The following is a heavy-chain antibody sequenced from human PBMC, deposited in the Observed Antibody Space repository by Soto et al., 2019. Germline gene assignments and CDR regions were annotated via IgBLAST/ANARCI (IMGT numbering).Heavy chain of an antibody. CDR1: GFTFSSYA. V-gene: IGHV3-30-3*01. CDR3: ARDWTDSSGYYYDFRRQYDLGPTDY. CDR2: ISYDGSNK. J-gene: IGHJ4*02. Sequence: PGGSLRLSYAASGFTFSSYAMHWVRQAPGKGLEWVAVISYDGSNKYYADSVKGRFTISRDNSKNTLYLQMNSLRAEDTAVYYCARDWTDSSGYYYDFRRQYDLGPTDYWGQGTLVTVSS. D-gene: IGHD3-22*01.